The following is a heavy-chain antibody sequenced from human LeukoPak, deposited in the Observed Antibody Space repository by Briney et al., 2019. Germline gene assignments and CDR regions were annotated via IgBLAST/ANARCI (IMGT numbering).Heavy chain of an antibody. CDR3: ARLSMRDTFDI. Sequence: GESLKISCQASGYSFMTYWIGWVRQMPGKGLEWMAIIYPGDSDTKYSPSFQDQVTISADKSINTAYLHWRSLKASDTAMYYCARLSMRDTFDIWGLGTVVTVSS. D-gene: IGHD2/OR15-2a*01. CDR1: GYSFMTYW. V-gene: IGHV5-51*01. J-gene: IGHJ3*02. CDR2: IYPGDSDT.